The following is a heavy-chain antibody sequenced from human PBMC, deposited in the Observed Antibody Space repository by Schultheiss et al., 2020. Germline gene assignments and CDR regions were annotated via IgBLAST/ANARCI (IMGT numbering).Heavy chain of an antibody. Sequence: ASVKVSCKASGGTFSSYTISWVRQAPGQGLEWMGRISAYNGNTNYAQKLQGRVTMTTDTSTSTAYMELRSLRSDDTAVYYCARDRVAVAGYYYYYMDVWGKGTTVTVSS. D-gene: IGHD6-19*01. CDR3: ARDRVAVAGYYYYYMDV. J-gene: IGHJ6*03. CDR2: ISAYNGNT. CDR1: GGTFSSYT. V-gene: IGHV1-18*01.